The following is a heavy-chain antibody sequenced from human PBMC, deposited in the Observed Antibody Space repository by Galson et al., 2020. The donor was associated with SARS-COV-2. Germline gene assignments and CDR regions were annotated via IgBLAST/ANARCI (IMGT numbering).Heavy chain of an antibody. CDR2: ITAYNGNS. Sequence: ASVKVSCKTFGYTFSSYGISWLRQAPGHGLEWMGWITAYNGNSEYSQKFKGRFTMTTDTSTSIAYMELRSLRFDDTAVYYCARDWDARGYYNGMDVWGQGTKVTVS. J-gene: IGHJ6*02. CDR1: GYTFSSYG. D-gene: IGHD3-3*01. CDR3: ARDWDARGYYNGMDV. V-gene: IGHV1-18*01.